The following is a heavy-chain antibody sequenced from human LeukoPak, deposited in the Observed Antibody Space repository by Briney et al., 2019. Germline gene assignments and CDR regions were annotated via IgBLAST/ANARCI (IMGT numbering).Heavy chain of an antibody. V-gene: IGHV3-23*01. Sequence: GGSLRLSCAASGFPFSSYAMSWVRQAPGKGLEWVSVIGGIGVPTYFADSVQGRFTISRDNAKNSLYLQMNSLTAEDTAVYYCARKMKTGDRVGTFDIWGQGTMVTVSS. CDR1: GFPFSSYA. CDR3: ARKMKTGDRVGTFDI. D-gene: IGHD1-1*01. CDR2: IGGIGVPT. J-gene: IGHJ3*02.